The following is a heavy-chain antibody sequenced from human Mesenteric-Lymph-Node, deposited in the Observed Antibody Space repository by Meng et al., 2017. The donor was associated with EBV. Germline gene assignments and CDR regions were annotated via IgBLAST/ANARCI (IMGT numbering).Heavy chain of an antibody. V-gene: IGHV4-34*01. CDR2: INPSVST. CDR1: CGSISGYY. J-gene: IGHJ4*02. CDR3: AGYGCSGGSCYPYFDY. Sequence: QQGGARLVQPSDTLSPSRAVYCGSISGYYGGCPRQPPGNGLEWIGEINPSVSTNYHSSLKSRVTMSVDTSKNQFSLKLSSVTAADTAVYYCAGYGCSGGSCYPYFDYWGQGTLVTVSS. D-gene: IGHD2-15*01.